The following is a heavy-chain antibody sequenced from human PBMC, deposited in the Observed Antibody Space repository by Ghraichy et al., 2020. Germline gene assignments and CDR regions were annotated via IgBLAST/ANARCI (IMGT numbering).Heavy chain of an antibody. J-gene: IGHJ5*02. D-gene: IGHD2-21*01. CDR3: ASINTIDGLWPKNGDWFNP. CDR1: GGSISSSSYY. CDR2: IYYSGST. V-gene: IGHV4-39*01. Sequence: SETLSLTCTVSGGSISSSSYYWGWIRQPPGKGLEWIGSIYYSGSTYYNPSLKSRVTISVDTSKNQFSLKLSSVTAADTAVYYCASINTIDGLWPKNGDWFNPWGQGTLVTVSS.